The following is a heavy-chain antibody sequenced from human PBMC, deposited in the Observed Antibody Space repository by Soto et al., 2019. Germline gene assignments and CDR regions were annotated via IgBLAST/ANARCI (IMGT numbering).Heavy chain of an antibody. D-gene: IGHD4-17*01. CDR1: GFTFNDDY. CDR3: VRPRWLYAIDY. J-gene: IGHJ4*01. CDR2: ISSSLTYV. Sequence: QVQLVESGGGLVKPGGSLRLSCAASGFTFNDDYMGWIRQAPGKGLEWVSFISSSLTYVKYADSVKGRFTISRDSAKDSLSLQMNSLRAEDTAVYYCVRPRWLYAIDYWCHGILVTVSS. V-gene: IGHV3-11*05.